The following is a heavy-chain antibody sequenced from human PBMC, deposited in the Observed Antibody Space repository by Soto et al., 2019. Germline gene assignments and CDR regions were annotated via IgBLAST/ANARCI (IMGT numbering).Heavy chain of an antibody. CDR2: IYHSGST. Sequence: SETLSLTCAVSGYSISSGYYWGWIRQPPGKGLEWIGSIYHSGSTYYNPSLKSRVTISVDTSKNQFSLKLSSVTAADTAVYYCARLEYSSSSGGPMDVWGQGTTVTVSS. D-gene: IGHD6-6*01. V-gene: IGHV4-38-2*01. CDR1: GYSISSGYY. J-gene: IGHJ6*02. CDR3: ARLEYSSSSGGPMDV.